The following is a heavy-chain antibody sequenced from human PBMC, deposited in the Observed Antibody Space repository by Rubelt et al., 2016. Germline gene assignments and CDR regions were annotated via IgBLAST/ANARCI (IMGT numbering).Heavy chain of an antibody. D-gene: IGHD5-12*01. CDR1: GFTFSSYA. CDR3: ARSGENSGYWQFDY. Sequence: VQLVESGGGVVQPGRSLRLSCAASGFTFSSYAMHWVRQAPGKGLEWVAVISYDGSNKYYADSVKGRFTISRDNSKNTLYLQMNSLRAEDTAVYYCARSGENSGYWQFDYWGQGTLVTVSS. V-gene: IGHV3-30*04. CDR2: ISYDGSNK. J-gene: IGHJ4*02.